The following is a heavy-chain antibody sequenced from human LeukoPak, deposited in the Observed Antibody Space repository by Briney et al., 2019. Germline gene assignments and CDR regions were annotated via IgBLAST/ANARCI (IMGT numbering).Heavy chain of an antibody. V-gene: IGHV4-34*01. J-gene: IGHJ5*02. CDR3: ASSSAYNWFDP. CDR2: INHSGST. CDR1: GGSFSGYY. D-gene: IGHD2-2*01. Sequence: SETLSLTCAVYGGSFSGYYWSWIRQPPGKGLEWIGEINHSGSTNYNPSLKSRVTISVDTSKNQFSLKLSSVTAADTAVYYCASSSAYNWFDPWGQGTPVTVSS.